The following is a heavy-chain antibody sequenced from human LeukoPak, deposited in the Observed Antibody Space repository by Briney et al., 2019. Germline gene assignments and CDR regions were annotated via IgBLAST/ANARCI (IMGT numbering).Heavy chain of an antibody. V-gene: IGHV4-34*01. Sequence: PSETLSLTCAVYGGSFSGYYWSWIRQPPGRGLEWIGEINHSGSTNYNPSLKSRVTLSVDTSKNQFSLKLTSVTAADTARYYCARARGTVSIDYWGQGTLVTVSS. J-gene: IGHJ4*02. CDR3: ARARGTVSIDY. CDR1: GGSFSGYY. D-gene: IGHD5/OR15-5a*01. CDR2: INHSGST.